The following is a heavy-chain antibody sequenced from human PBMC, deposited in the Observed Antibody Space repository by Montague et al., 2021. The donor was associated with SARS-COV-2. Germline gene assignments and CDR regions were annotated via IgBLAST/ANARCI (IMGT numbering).Heavy chain of an antibody. CDR1: GFTFSRYA. Sequence: SLRLSCAASGFTFSRYAMPWVRQAPGKGLEWVAVISYDVSNKYXXXSXXXRFXISRDNSKNTLYLQMNSLRAEDTAVYYCARDTAYYDILTGYFPRDPYYYYYYGMDVWGQGTTVTVSS. V-gene: IGHV3-30-3*01. CDR3: ARDTAYYDILTGYFPRDPYYYYYYGMDV. D-gene: IGHD3-9*01. CDR2: ISYDVSNK. J-gene: IGHJ6*02.